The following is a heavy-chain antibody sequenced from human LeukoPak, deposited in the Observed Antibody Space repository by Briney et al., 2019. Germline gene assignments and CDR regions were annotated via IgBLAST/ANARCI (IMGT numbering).Heavy chain of an antibody. Sequence: SETLSLTCTVSGGSISSSSYYWGWIRQPPGKGLEWIGSIYYSGSTYYNPSLKSRVTISVDTSKNQFSLKLSSVTAADTAVYYCARLHDFWSGYYTVYFDYWGQGTLVTVSS. CDR1: GGSISSSSYY. V-gene: IGHV4-39*01. J-gene: IGHJ4*02. D-gene: IGHD3-3*01. CDR3: ARLHDFWSGYYTVYFDY. CDR2: IYYSGST.